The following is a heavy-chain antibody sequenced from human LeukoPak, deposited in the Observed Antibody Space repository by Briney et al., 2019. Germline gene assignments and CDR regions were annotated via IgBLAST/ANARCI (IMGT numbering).Heavy chain of an antibody. J-gene: IGHJ5*02. CDR3: ARRIPHPNWFDP. CDR1: GGSISSSSYY. D-gene: IGHD2/OR15-2a*01. V-gene: IGHV4-39*07. Sequence: SETLSLTCTVSGGSISSSSYYWGWIRQPPGKGLEWIGSIYYSGSTYYNPSLKSRVTISVDTSKNQFSLKLSSVTAADTAVYYCARRIPHPNWFDPWGQGTLVTVSS. CDR2: IYYSGST.